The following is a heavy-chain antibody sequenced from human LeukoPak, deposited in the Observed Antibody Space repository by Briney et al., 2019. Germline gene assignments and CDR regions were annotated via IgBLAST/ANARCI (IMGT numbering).Heavy chain of an antibody. Sequence: GGSLRLSCAASEFSVKYNYMTWVRQAPGKGLVWVSRMNSDGSSTIYADSVKGRFTISRDNAKNTLYLQMNSLKAEDTAVYYCAREGYTGSYPDYWGQGTLVTVSS. CDR2: MNSDGSST. V-gene: IGHV3-74*01. J-gene: IGHJ4*02. D-gene: IGHD1-26*01. CDR3: AREGYTGSYPDY. CDR1: EFSVKYNY.